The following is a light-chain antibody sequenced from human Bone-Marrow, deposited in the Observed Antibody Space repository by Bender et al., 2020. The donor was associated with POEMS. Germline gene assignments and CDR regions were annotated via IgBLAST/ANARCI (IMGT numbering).Light chain of an antibody. V-gene: IGLV2-23*01. J-gene: IGLJ3*02. Sequence: QSALTQPASVSGSNGQSITISCTASSTDAGSYNLVSWYQHHPGKAPKLIIYEGIKRPSGVSDRFSGSNSDDTASLTISGLRPEDEADYYCCSYAGSVVFGGGTKLTVL. CDR1: STDAGSYNL. CDR2: EGI. CDR3: CSYAGSVV.